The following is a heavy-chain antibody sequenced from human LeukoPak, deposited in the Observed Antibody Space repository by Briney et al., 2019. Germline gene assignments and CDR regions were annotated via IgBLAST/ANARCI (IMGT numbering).Heavy chain of an antibody. D-gene: IGHD3-22*01. CDR3: ARAPMSYDSSGFGGAFDI. Sequence: QTGRSLRLSCAASGFTFSSYGMHWVRQAPGKGLEWVAVISYDGSNKYYADSVKGRFTISRDNSKNTMYLQMNSLRAEDTAMYYCARAPMSYDSSGFGGAFDIWGQGTMVTVSS. V-gene: IGHV3-30*03. CDR2: ISYDGSNK. J-gene: IGHJ3*02. CDR1: GFTFSSYG.